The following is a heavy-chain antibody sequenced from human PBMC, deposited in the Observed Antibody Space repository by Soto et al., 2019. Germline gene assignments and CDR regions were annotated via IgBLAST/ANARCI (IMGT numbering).Heavy chain of an antibody. J-gene: IGHJ4*02. CDR1: GLSFSSYG. CDR2: TAYDGNNK. V-gene: IGHV3-30*18. Sequence: GGALRLSCAASGLSFSSYGMHWVRQAPGKGLEWVAATAYDGNNKYYADAVKGRFTVSRDNSKNTLYLQMNSLRAEDTAVYYCAKDHTAFEGVDYWGQGALVTVSS. CDR3: AKDHTAFEGVDY.